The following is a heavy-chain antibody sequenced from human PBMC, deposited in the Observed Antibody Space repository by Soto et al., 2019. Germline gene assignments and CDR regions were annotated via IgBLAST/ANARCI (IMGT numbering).Heavy chain of an antibody. CDR3: AKEYDFWSGYYIDY. D-gene: IGHD3-3*01. Sequence: GGSLRLSCAASGFTFSSYAMSWVRQAPGKGLEWVSAISGSGGSTYYADSVKGRFTISRDNSKNTLYLQMNSLRAEDTALYYCAKEYDFWSGYYIDYWGQGTLVTVSS. V-gene: IGHV3-23*01. J-gene: IGHJ4*02. CDR1: GFTFSSYA. CDR2: ISGSGGST.